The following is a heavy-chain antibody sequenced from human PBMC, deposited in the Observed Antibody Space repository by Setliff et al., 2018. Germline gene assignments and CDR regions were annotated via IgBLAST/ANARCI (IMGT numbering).Heavy chain of an antibody. CDR3: ARDNTIVGATDY. D-gene: IGHD1-26*01. CDR1: GVSFGSGTYY. CDR2: LHTSGTT. Sequence: SETLSLTCTVSGVSFGSGTYYWSWIRQPAGEGLEWIGRLHTSGTTDYNPSLKGRVTISADTSTNHFSLKLTSVTAADTAVYYCARDNTIVGATDYWGQGALVTVSS. V-gene: IGHV4-61*02. J-gene: IGHJ4*02.